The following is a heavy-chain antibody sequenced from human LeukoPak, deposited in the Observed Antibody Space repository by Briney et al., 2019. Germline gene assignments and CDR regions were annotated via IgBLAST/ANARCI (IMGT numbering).Heavy chain of an antibody. CDR1: GFTVSSNY. CDR3: ATTLGYCSSTSCYTPFGF. J-gene: IGHJ4*02. Sequence: GGSLRLSCAASGFTVSSNYMSWVRQAPGKGLEWVSVIYSGGSTYYADSVKGRFTISRDNSKNTLYLQMNSLRAEDAAVYYCATTLGYCSSTSCYTPFGFWGQGTLVTVSP. V-gene: IGHV3-66*02. D-gene: IGHD2-2*02. CDR2: IYSGGST.